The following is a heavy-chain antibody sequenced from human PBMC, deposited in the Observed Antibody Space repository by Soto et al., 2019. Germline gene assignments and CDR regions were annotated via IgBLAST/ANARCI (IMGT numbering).Heavy chain of an antibody. Sequence: PGGSLRLSFAASGFTFSIYCMSWVLQAPGKGLEWVAKIKQDGSEKYYVDSVKGRLTISRDNAKNSLYLKMKRMRAEDTDVYYCERVRTTIAVAGRYFDYWGQGTLVTVSS. D-gene: IGHD6-19*01. CDR1: GFTFSIYC. CDR2: IKQDGSEK. J-gene: IGHJ4*02. CDR3: ERVRTTIAVAGRYFDY. V-gene: IGHV3-7*01.